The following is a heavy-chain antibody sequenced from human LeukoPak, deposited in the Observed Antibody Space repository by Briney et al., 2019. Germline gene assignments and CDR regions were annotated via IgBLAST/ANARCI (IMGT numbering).Heavy chain of an antibody. D-gene: IGHD3-10*01. CDR1: GYTLTELS. V-gene: IGHV1-24*01. CDR3: ATENAYGSGSYSADYYGMDV. Sequence: ASVKVSCKVSGYTLTELSIHWVRQAPGKGLEWMGGFDPEDAETIYAQKFQGRVTMTEDTSTDTAYMELSSLRSEDRAVYYCATENAYGSGSYSADYYGMDVWGQGTTVTVSS. CDR2: FDPEDAET. J-gene: IGHJ6*02.